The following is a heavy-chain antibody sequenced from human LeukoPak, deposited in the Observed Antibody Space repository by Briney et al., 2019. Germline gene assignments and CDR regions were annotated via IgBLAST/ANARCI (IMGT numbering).Heavy chain of an antibody. Sequence: GGSLRLSCAASGLSISNDWMSWIRQAPGKGLEWVARVKSKSAGETTDYAAPVKGRFTISRDDSKNTLYLQMNSLKTEDTAVYYCTLIQGWGSGSYYRDFWGQGTLVTVSS. CDR3: TLIQGWGSGSYYRDF. CDR2: VKSKSAGETT. V-gene: IGHV3-15*01. J-gene: IGHJ4*02. D-gene: IGHD3-10*01. CDR1: GLSISNDW.